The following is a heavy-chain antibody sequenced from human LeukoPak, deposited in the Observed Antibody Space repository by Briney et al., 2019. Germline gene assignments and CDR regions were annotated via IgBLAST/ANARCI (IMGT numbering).Heavy chain of an antibody. D-gene: IGHD3-9*01. CDR2: INPNSGGT. CDR3: ARADILTGYLYFDY. J-gene: IGHJ4*02. CDR1: GYTFTGYY. Sequence: ASVKDSCKASGYTFTGYYMHWVRQAPGQGLEWMGWINPNSGGTNYAQKFQGRVTMTRDTSISTAYMELSRLRSDDTAVYYCARADILTGYLYFDYWGQGTLVTVSS. V-gene: IGHV1-2*02.